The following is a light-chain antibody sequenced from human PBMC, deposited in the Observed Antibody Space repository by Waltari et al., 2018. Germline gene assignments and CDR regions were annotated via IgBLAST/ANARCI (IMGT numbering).Light chain of an antibody. CDR1: NIGSKN. CDR2: RDT. Sequence: SYDLTQPLSVSVALGPPARITCGGNNIGSKNVHWYQQKPGQAPLLVIYRDTNRPSGIPERFSGSNLGNTATLTISRVQDGDEGDYYCQVWDSGTGVFGGGTKLTVL. CDR3: QVWDSGTGV. J-gene: IGLJ3*02. V-gene: IGLV3-9*01.